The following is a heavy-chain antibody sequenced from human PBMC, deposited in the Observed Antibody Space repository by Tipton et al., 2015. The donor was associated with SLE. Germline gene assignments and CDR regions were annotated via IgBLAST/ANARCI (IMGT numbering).Heavy chain of an antibody. J-gene: IGHJ5*02. CDR1: GGSISSYY. V-gene: IGHV4-59*01. CDR2: IYYSGST. CDR3: ARDCRGAGRWFDP. D-gene: IGHD3-10*01. Sequence: TLSLTCTVSGGSISSYYWSWIRQPPGKGLEWIGYIYYSGSTNYNPSLKSRVTISVDTSKNQFSLKLSSVTAAGTAVYDCARDCRGAGRWFDPWGQGTLVTVSS.